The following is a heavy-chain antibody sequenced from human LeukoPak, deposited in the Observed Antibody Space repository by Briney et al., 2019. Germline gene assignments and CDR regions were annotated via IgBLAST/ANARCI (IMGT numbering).Heavy chain of an antibody. Sequence: PGGSLRFSCAASGFTFNRYSMNWVRQAPGKGLEWVSYISTSSNSIYYADSVKGRFTISRDNAKNSLYLQMNSLRAEDTAVYYCARDYYGDYYFDYWGQGTLVTVSS. CDR2: ISTSSNSI. CDR1: GFTFNRYS. CDR3: ARDYYGDYYFDY. V-gene: IGHV3-48*01. D-gene: IGHD4-17*01. J-gene: IGHJ4*02.